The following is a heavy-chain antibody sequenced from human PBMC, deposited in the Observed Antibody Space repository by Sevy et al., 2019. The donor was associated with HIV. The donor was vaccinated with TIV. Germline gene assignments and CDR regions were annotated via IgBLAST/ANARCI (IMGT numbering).Heavy chain of an antibody. CDR1: AINIRDYW. CDR2: INPDGSKI. D-gene: IGHD2-15*01. V-gene: IGHV3-7*02. Sequence: GGSLRLSCEASAINIRDYWMNWVRQAPGKGLEWVANINPDGSKIYYADSVKGRFTISRDYAKNSVFLQMTSLRAEDTDVYYCVRAIQLAASYWGQGMLVTVSS. J-gene: IGHJ4*02. CDR3: VRAIQLAASY.